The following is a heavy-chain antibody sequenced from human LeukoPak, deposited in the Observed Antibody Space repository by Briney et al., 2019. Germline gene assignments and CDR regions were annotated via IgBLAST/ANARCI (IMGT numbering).Heavy chain of an antibody. D-gene: IGHD3-3*01. CDR3: ARGNRITRNPEWLDY. CDR2: FDPEDGET. V-gene: IGHV1-24*01. CDR1: GYTLTELS. J-gene: IGHJ4*02. Sequence: GASVKVSCKVSGYTLTELSMHWVRQAPGKGLEWMGGFDPEDGETIYAQKFQGRVTMTEDTSTSTAYMELRSLRSDDTAVYYCARGNRITRNPEWLDYWGQGTLVTVSS.